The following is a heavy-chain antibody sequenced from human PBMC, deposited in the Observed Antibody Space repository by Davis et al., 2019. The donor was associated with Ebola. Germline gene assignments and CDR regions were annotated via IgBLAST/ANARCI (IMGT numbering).Heavy chain of an antibody. CDR3: ARGQRLSEY. CDR1: GFSFSDYA. J-gene: IGHJ4*02. V-gene: IGHV3-33*01. CDR2: IWFDGNNK. Sequence: PGGFLRLSCVAPGFSFSDYAMHWVRQAPGKGLEWVVDIWFDGNNKFYGDSVKGRFTISRDNSKNTVYLQMNSLRADGTAVYYCARGQRLSEYWGLGTLVTVSS.